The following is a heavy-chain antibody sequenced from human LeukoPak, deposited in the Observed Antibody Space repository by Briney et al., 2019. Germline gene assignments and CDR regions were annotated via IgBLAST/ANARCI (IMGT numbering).Heavy chain of an antibody. J-gene: IGHJ4*02. V-gene: IGHV3-7*03. CDR2: IKEDGSEK. CDR1: GFSLSDYW. D-gene: IGHD4-23*01. CDR3: AKGGRVTTVGTRYKYYFDY. Sequence: GGSLRLSCVASGFSLSDYWMTWVRQAPGKGLEWVANIKEDGSEKYYVDSVKGRFTISRDNVKNSVNLQMNSLRVEDTAVYYCAKGGRVTTVGTRYKYYFDYWGQGTLVTVSS.